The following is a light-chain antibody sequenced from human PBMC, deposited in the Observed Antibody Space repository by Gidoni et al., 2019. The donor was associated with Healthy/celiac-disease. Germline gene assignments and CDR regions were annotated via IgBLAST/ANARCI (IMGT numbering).Light chain of an antibody. Sequence: EIVMTQSPATLSLSPGERATLSCRASPSVSSNLAWYQQKAGQAPRPLVYGASTRATGIPARFSGSGSGTEFTLTISSLQSEDFAVYYCQQYNNWPPITFGGGTKVEIK. CDR3: QQYNNWPPIT. J-gene: IGKJ4*01. V-gene: IGKV3-15*01. CDR1: PSVSSN. CDR2: GAS.